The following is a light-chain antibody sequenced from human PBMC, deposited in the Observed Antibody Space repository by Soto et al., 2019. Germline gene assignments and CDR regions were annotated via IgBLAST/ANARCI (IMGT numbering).Light chain of an antibody. CDR3: SSYTVSSTYV. CDR1: SSDIGGYTY. J-gene: IGLJ1*01. V-gene: IGLV2-14*01. Sequence: QSVLTQPASVSGSPGQSITISCTGTSSDIGGYTYVSWYQQHPGKAPKLMIFDVTNRPSGVSNRFSGSKSGNTASLTISGLQADDEVNYYCSSYTVSSTYVFGTGTKVTVL. CDR2: DVT.